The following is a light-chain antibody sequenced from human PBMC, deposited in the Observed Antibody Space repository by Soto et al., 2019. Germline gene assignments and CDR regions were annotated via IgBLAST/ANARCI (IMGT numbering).Light chain of an antibody. Sequence: DIQMPQSPSTLSASVGDRVTITGRASQNIRSWLAWYQQKPGKAPRLLIYKASSLESGVPSRFSGSGSGTEFTLTISSLQPDDFATYYCQQYNSYSTFGQGTKVDIK. V-gene: IGKV1-5*03. J-gene: IGKJ1*01. CDR1: QNIRSW. CDR2: KAS. CDR3: QQYNSYST.